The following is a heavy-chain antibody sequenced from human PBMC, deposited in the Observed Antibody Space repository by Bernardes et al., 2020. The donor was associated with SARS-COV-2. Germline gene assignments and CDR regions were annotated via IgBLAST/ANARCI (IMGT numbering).Heavy chain of an antibody. V-gene: IGHV3-23*01. Sequence: GGSLRLSCAASGFTFSSYAMSWVRQAPGKGLEWVSTISGSGGSTYYADSVKGRFTISRDTSKNTLYLQMNSLRAEDTAIYFCAKSQGSGTYYVGSDFDFWGQGTLVTVSS. D-gene: IGHD3-10*01. CDR2: ISGSGGST. J-gene: IGHJ4*02. CDR3: AKSQGSGTYYVGSDFDF. CDR1: GFTFSSYA.